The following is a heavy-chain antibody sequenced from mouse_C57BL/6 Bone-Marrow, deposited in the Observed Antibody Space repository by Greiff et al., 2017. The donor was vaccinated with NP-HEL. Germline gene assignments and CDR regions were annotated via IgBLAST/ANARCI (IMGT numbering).Heavy chain of an antibody. J-gene: IGHJ2*01. CDR1: GYTFTSYW. CDR3: AREKGGY. CDR2: IDPSDSYT. Sequence: QVQLQQSGAELVRPGTSVKLSCKASGYTFTSYWMHWVKQRPGQGLEWIGVIDPSDSYTNYNQKFKGKATLTVDTSSSTAYMQLSSLTSEDSAVYYCAREKGGYWGQGTTLTVSS. V-gene: IGHV1-59*01.